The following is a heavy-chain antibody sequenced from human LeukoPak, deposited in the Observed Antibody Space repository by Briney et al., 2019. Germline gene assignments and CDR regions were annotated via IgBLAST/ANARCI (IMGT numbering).Heavy chain of an antibody. V-gene: IGHV4-4*07. D-gene: IGHD2-2*01. CDR2: IYTSGST. Sequence: PSETLSLTCTVSGGSISSYYWSWIRQPAGKGLEWIGHIYTSGSTNYNPSLKSRVTISVDKSKNQFSLKLSSVTAADTAVYYCARGCSSTSCRGFDPWGQGTLVTVSS. J-gene: IGHJ5*02. CDR3: ARGCSSTSCRGFDP. CDR1: GGSISSYY.